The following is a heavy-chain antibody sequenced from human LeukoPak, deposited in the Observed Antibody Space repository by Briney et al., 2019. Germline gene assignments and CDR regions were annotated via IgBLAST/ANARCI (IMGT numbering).Heavy chain of an antibody. V-gene: IGHV3-23*01. Sequence: GGSLRLSCAASGFTFRNYWMGWVRQAPGKGLEWVSAISGSGGSTYYADSVKGRFTISRDNSKNTLYLQMDSLRAEDTAVYYCAKDHVAVCTCWFDPWGQGTLVTVSS. CDR1: GFTFRNYW. CDR3: AKDHVAVCTCWFDP. D-gene: IGHD6-19*01. J-gene: IGHJ5*02. CDR2: ISGSGGST.